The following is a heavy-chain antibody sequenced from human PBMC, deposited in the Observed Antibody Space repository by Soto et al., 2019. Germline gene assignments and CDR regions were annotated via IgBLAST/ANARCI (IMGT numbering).Heavy chain of an antibody. V-gene: IGHV3-49*03. Sequence: GGSLRLSCTASAFTFGDYAISWFRQAPGKGLEWVGFIRSKAYGGTIEYAASVKGRFSISRDDSKRIAYLQMNSLKTEDTAVYYCTRDNLFYYNSSGYYTDYWGQGTLVTVSS. CDR2: IRSKAYGGTI. CDR3: TRDNLFYYNSSGYYTDY. J-gene: IGHJ4*02. D-gene: IGHD3-22*01. CDR1: AFTFGDYA.